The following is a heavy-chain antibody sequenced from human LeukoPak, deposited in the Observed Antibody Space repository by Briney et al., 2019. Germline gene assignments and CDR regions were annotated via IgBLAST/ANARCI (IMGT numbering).Heavy chain of an antibody. D-gene: IGHD3-22*01. CDR1: GYTFTNYY. J-gene: IGHJ4*02. CDR3: ARADYYDRSGYYFCSGFDY. Sequence: ASVKVSCKASGYTFTNYYIHWVRQAPGQGLEWMGIINPSGGSTSYAQKNQGRVTVTRDTSTSTVYMELSSLRSEDTAVYYCARADYYDRSGYYFCSGFDYWGQGTLVTVSS. CDR2: INPSGGST. V-gene: IGHV1-46*01.